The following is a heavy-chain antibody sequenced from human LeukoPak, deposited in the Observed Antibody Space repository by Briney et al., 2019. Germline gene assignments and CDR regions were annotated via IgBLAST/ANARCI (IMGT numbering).Heavy chain of an antibody. J-gene: IGHJ4*02. CDR2: ISWNSGSI. V-gene: IGHV3-9*01. D-gene: IGHD4-11*01. Sequence: GGSLRLSFAASGFTFDDYPMHWVRQAPGKCLEWVSGISWNSGSIGYADSVKGRFTISRDNAKNSLYLQMNSLRAEDTALYYCAKDRESGNYGNFDYWGQGTLVTVSS. CDR3: AKDRESGNYGNFDY. CDR1: GFTFDDYP.